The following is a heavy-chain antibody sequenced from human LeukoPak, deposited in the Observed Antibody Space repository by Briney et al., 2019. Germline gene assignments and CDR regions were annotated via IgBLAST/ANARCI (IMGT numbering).Heavy chain of an antibody. D-gene: IGHD6-13*01. V-gene: IGHV3-74*01. CDR2: INGDGSL. Sequence: GGSLRLSCAASGLTFSTYWMHWVRQAPGKALVWVPRINGDGSLSYADSVKGRFTISRDNTKNMLYLQMNSLRAEDTAVYYCAGGASSTVHYWGQGTLVTVSS. CDR3: AGGASSTVHY. CDR1: GLTFSTYW. J-gene: IGHJ4*02.